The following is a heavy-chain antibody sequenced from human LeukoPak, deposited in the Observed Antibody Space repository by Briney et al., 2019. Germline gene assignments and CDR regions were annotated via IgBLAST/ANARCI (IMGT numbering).Heavy chain of an antibody. J-gene: IGHJ5*02. V-gene: IGHV1-46*01. CDR1: GYTFTSYD. CDR2: INPSGGST. CDR3: ARDGYSSGWYFDP. Sequence: ASVKVSCKASGYTFTSYDINWVRQATGQGLEWMGIINPSGGSTSYAQKFQGRVTMTRDTSTSTVYMELSSLRSEDTAVYYCARDGYSSGWYFDPWGQGTLVTVSS. D-gene: IGHD6-19*01.